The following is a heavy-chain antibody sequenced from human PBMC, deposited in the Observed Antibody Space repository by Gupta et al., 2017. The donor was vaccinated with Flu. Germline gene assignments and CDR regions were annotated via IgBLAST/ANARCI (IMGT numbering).Heavy chain of an antibody. D-gene: IGHD3-3*01. V-gene: IGHV4-34*01. CDR3: ARVFGYMDV. Sequence: QVPLQQWGAGLLKTSETLSLPRAVSGWSFSGYYWSWIRQPPGKGLEWIGEINHSGSTNYNPSLKSRVTISVDTSKNQFSLKLSSVTAADTAVYYCARVFGYMDVWGKGTTVTVSS. CDR2: INHSGST. J-gene: IGHJ6*03. CDR1: GWSFSGYY.